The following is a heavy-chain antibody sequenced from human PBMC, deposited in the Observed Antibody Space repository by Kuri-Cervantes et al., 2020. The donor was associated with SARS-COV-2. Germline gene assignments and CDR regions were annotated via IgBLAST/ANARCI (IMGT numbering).Heavy chain of an antibody. D-gene: IGHD2-15*01. CDR3: ARRGGYCSGGSCFPTDYFDY. Sequence: GESLKISCKGSGYGFTSYWIGWVRQMPGKGLEWMGIIYPGDSDTRYSPSFQGQVTISADKSISTAYLQWSSLKASDTAMYYCARRGGYCSGGSCFPTDYFDYWGQGTRVTGAS. CDR2: IYPGDSDT. CDR1: GYGFTSYW. V-gene: IGHV5-51*01. J-gene: IGHJ4*02.